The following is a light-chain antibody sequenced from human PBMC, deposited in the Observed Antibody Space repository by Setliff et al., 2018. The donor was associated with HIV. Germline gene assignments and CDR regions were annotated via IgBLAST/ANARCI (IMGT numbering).Light chain of an antibody. J-gene: IGLJ1*01. CDR3: SSYTNTPLYV. CDR1: SSDVGGYNY. CDR2: DVS. V-gene: IGLV2-14*03. Sequence: SALTQPASVSGSPGQSITITCTGTSSDVGGYNYVSWYQQHPGKAPKLMIYDVSSRPSGVSNRFSCSKSGNTASLIISGLQPEDEADYYCSSYTNTPLYVFGTGTKVTVL.